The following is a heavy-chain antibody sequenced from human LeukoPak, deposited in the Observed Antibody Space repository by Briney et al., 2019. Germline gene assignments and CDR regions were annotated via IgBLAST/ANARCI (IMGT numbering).Heavy chain of an antibody. D-gene: IGHD2-2*02. V-gene: IGHV3-11*01. CDR2: TSSSGSTI. CDR1: GLTFSDYY. J-gene: IGHJ6*02. CDR3: ARDYRGTIVVVPAAIGAARSTDYYYYGMDV. Sequence: GGSLRLSCAASGLTFSDYYMSWIRQAPGKGLEWVSYTSSSGSTIYYADSVKGRFTISRDNAKNSLYLQMNSLRAEDTAVYYCARDYRGTIVVVPAAIGAARSTDYYYYGMDVWGQGTTVTVSS.